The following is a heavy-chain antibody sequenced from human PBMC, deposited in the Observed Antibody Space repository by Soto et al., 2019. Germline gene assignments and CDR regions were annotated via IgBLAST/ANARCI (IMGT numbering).Heavy chain of an antibody. J-gene: IGHJ4*02. Sequence: SETLSLTCGVSGGSIYRSGYYWGWIRRPPGRGLEWIGNIDYNGVTYSNPSLKSRVTISRDTSKNQFSLKLTSVTAADTALYYCGKVLVGATGHTDSDSWGPGTLVTVSS. D-gene: IGHD2-15*01. CDR3: GKVLVGATGHTDSDS. CDR2: IDYNGVT. CDR1: GGSIYRSGYY. V-gene: IGHV4-39*01.